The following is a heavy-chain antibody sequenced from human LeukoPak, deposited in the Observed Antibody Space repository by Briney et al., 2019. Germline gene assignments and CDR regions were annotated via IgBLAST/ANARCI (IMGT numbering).Heavy chain of an antibody. CDR3: ARHATGVVIISYYMDV. Sequence: GGSLRLSCAASGFTFSSYWMSWVRQAPGKGLEWVANIKQDGSEKYYVDSVKGRFTISRDNAKNSLYLQMNSLRAEDTAVYYCARHATGVVIISYYMDVWGKGTTVTVSS. V-gene: IGHV3-7*01. J-gene: IGHJ6*03. CDR1: GFTFSSYW. D-gene: IGHD3-3*01. CDR2: IKQDGSEK.